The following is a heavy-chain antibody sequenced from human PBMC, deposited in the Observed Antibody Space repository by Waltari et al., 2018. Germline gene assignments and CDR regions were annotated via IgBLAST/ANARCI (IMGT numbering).Heavy chain of an antibody. J-gene: IGHJ4*02. CDR2: IYHSGST. CDR1: GYSISSGYY. Sequence: QVQLQESGPGLVKPSETLSLTCTVSGYSISSGYYWGWIRQPPGKGLEWIGSIYHSGSTYYNPSLKSRVTISVDTSKNQFSLKLSSVTAADTAVYYCARAERDSSSWVDYWGQGTLVTVSS. D-gene: IGHD6-13*01. V-gene: IGHV4-38-2*02. CDR3: ARAERDSSSWVDY.